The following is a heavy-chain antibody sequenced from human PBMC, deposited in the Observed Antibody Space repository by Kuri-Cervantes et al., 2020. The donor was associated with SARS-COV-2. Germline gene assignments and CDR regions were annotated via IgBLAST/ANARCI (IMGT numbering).Heavy chain of an antibody. CDR2: IIPIFGIA. D-gene: IGHD6-13*01. CDR3: ARDRLAAAGYYYYYGMDV. J-gene: IGHJ6*02. CDR1: GGTFSSYA. V-gene: IGHV1-69*10. Sequence: SVKVSCKASGGTFSSYAISWVRQAPGQGLEWMGEIIPIFGIANYAQKFQGRVTITADKSTSTAYMELSSLRSDDTAVYYCARDRLAAAGYYYYYGMDVWGQGTTVTVSS.